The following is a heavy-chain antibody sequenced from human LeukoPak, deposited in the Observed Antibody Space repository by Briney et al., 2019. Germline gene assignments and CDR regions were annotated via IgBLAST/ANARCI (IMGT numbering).Heavy chain of an antibody. J-gene: IGHJ5*02. CDR3: ARVDDFGSFDP. Sequence: PGGSLRLSCAASGFTFSSYGMHWVRQAPGKGLEWVAVIWYDGSNKYYADSVKGRFTISRDNSKNTLYLQMNSLRAEDTAVYCCARVDDFGSFDPWGQGTLVTVSS. CDR2: IWYDGSNK. V-gene: IGHV3-33*01. CDR1: GFTFSSYG. D-gene: IGHD3-3*01.